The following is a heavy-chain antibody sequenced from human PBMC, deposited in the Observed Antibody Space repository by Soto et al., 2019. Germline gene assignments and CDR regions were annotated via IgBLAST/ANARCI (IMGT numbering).Heavy chain of an antibody. J-gene: IGHJ4*02. D-gene: IGHD3-22*01. V-gene: IGHV3-30*18. CDR2: ISYDGSNK. CDR1: GFTFSSYG. CDR3: AKGYYYDSSGYYPQYY. Sequence: AGGSLRLSCAASGFTFSSYGMHWVRQAPGKGLEWVTVISYDGSNKYYADSVKGRFTISRDNSKNTLYLQMNSLRAEDTAVYYCAKGYYYDSSGYYPQYYWGQGTLVTVSS.